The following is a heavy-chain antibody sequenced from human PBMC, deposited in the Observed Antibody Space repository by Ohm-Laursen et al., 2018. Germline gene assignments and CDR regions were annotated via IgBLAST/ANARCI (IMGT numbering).Heavy chain of an antibody. D-gene: IGHD1-26*01. Sequence: GSLRLSCAASGFTFSDPYMDWVRQAPGKGLEWVSYISSDSSTIYDADSVKGRFTISRDNAKNSLYLQMNSLRAEDTAVYYCARDGGNYWGQGTLVTVSS. CDR1: GFTFSDPY. CDR2: ISSDSSTI. J-gene: IGHJ4*02. V-gene: IGHV3-11*04. CDR3: ARDGGNY.